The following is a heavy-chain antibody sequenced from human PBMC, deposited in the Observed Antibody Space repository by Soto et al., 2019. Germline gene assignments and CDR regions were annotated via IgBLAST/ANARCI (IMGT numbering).Heavy chain of an antibody. J-gene: IGHJ4*02. CDR2: IDLSDSYK. V-gene: IGHV5-10-1*01. CDR3: ERPGADNYNSSGYHYALHY. D-gene: IGHD3-22*01. CDR1: GYSFRNNW. Sequence: GDSLKISCKGSGYSFRNNWITWVRQMPGEGLEWMGRIDLSDSYKSYSPSFQGHVSFSADTSINTAYLQWSSLRASDTAMYYCERPGADNYNSSGYHYALHYWGQGTPVTVSS.